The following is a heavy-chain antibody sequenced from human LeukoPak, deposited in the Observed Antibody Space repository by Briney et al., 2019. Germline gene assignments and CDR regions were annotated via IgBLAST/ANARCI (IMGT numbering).Heavy chain of an antibody. CDR1: GGTFSSYA. J-gene: IGHJ6*02. CDR2: IIPIFGTA. V-gene: IGHV1-69*06. CDR3: AIPFSDYYGMDV. Sequence: SVKVSCKASGGTFSSYAISWVRQAPGQGLEWMGGIIPIFGTANYAQKFQGRVTITADKSTSTAYMELSSLRSEDTAVYYCAIPFSDYYGMDVWGQGTTVTVSS.